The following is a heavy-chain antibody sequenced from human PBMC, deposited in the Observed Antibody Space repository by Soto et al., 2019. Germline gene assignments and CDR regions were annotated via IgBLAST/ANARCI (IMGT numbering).Heavy chain of an antibody. D-gene: IGHD2-21*02. J-gene: IGHJ6*02. CDR2: IDWDDDK. Sequence: SGPTLVNPTQTLTLTCTCSGFSLSTSGMCVSWIRQPPGKALEWLARIDWDDDKYYSTSLKTRLTISKDTSKNQVVLTMTNMDPVDTATYYCIQSRCGGDCLQSYASYYYYGMDVWGQGTTVTVSS. CDR1: GFSLSTSGMC. V-gene: IGHV2-70*12. CDR3: IQSRCGGDCLQSYASYYYYGMDV.